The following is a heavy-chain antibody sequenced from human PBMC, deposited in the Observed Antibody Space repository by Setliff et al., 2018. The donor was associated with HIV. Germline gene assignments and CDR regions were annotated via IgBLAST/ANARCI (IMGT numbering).Heavy chain of an antibody. CDR3: AKDPRAAVATICDY. CDR1: GLTFSRNW. D-gene: IGHD5-12*01. Sequence: PGGSLRLSCAVSGLTFSRNWFHWVRQAPGKGLEWVSAISGSGGSTYYADSVKGRFTISRDNSKNTLYLQMNSLRAEDTAVYYCAKDPRAAVATICDYWGQGTLVTVSS. V-gene: IGHV3-23*01. CDR2: ISGSGGST. J-gene: IGHJ4*02.